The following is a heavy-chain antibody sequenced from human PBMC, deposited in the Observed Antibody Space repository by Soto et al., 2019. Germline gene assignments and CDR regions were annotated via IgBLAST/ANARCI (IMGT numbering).Heavy chain of an antibody. CDR3: ARRYGWNFDY. CDR1: GGSISSYY. CDR2: IYYSGST. J-gene: IGHJ4*02. V-gene: IGHV4-59*08. D-gene: IGHD6-19*01. Sequence: SETLSLTCTVSGGSISSYYWSWIRQPPGKGLEWIGYIYYSGSTNYNPSLKSRVTISVGTSKNQFSLKLSSVTAADTAVYYCARRYGWNFDYWGQGTLVTVSS.